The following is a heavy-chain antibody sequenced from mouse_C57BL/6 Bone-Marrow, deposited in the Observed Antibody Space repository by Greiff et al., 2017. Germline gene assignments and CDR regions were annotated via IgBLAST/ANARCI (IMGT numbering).Heavy chain of an antibody. CDR3: ARADYGYDGDY. V-gene: IGHV1-50*01. Sequence: VQLQQPGAELVKPGASVKLSCKASGYTFTSYWMQWVKQRPGQGLEWIGEIDPSDSYTNYHQKFKGKATLTVDTSSSTAYMQLSSLTSEDSAVYYCARADYGYDGDYWGQGTTLTVSS. CDR1: GYTFTSYW. J-gene: IGHJ2*01. D-gene: IGHD2-2*01. CDR2: IDPSDSYT.